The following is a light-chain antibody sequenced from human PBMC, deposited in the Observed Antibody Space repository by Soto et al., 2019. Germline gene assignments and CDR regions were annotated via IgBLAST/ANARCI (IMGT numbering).Light chain of an antibody. CDR2: WAS. Sequence: DIVMTQSQESLAVSLGERATINCKSSQSVFFSSTNNNYLAWYQQKPGQPPELLIYWASTRESGVPDRFNGSGSGTDFTLTISTLQAEDVAIYHCQQYFTTPITFGQGTRLEIK. V-gene: IGKV4-1*01. CDR3: QQYFTTPIT. CDR1: QSVFFSSTNNNY. J-gene: IGKJ5*01.